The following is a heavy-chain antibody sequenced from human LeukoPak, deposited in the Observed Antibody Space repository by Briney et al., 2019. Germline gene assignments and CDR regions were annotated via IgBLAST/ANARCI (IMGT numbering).Heavy chain of an antibody. D-gene: IGHD3-22*01. CDR3: ARSHYYDSSGYYSDFDY. J-gene: IGHJ4*02. CDR1: GYSFTSYW. CDR2: IYPGDSDT. V-gene: IGHV5-51*01. Sequence: GASLKISCKGSGYSFTSYWIGWVRPLPGKGLEWMGIIYPGDSDTRYSPSFQGQVTISADKSISTAYLQWSSLKASDTAMYYCARSHYYDSSGYYSDFDYWGQGTLVTVSS.